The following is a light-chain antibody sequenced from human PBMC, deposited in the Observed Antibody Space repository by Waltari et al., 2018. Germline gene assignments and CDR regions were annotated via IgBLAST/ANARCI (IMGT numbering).Light chain of an antibody. CDR2: EVS. V-gene: IGLV2-11*01. CDR3: CSYAGSSFVV. Sequence: QSALTQPRSVSGSPGLSVTISCTGTSSDVGGYNYVSWYQQHPGKAPKLMIYEVSKRPSGVPDRCSGSKSGNTASLTISGLQAEDEADYYCCSYAGSSFVVFGGGTKLTVL. CDR1: SSDVGGYNY. J-gene: IGLJ2*01.